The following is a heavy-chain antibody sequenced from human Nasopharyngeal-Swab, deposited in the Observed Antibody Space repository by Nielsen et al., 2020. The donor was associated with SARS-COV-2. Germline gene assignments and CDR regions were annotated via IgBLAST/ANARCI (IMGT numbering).Heavy chain of an antibody. CDR2: IIPIFGTA. J-gene: IGHJ4*02. CDR3: ARGPFYFWSGRHYFDY. V-gene: IGHV1-69*13. D-gene: IGHD3-3*01. CDR1: GGTFSSYA. Sequence: SVTVSCKASGGTFSSYAISWVRQAPGQGLEWMGGIIPIFGTANYAQKFQGRVTITADESTSTAYMELSSLRSEDTAVYYCARGPFYFWSGRHYFDYWGQGTLVTVSS.